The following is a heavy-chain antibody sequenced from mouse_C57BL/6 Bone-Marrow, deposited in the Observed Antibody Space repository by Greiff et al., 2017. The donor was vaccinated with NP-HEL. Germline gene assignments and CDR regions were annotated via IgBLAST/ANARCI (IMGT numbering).Heavy chain of an antibody. Sequence: EVQLVESGGGLVKPGGSLKLSCAASGFTFSDYGMHWVRQAPEKGLEWVAYISSGSSTIYYADTVKGRFTISRDNAKNTLFLQMTSLRSEDTAMYYCARSRSSPYYFDYWGQGTTLTVSS. D-gene: IGHD1-1*01. J-gene: IGHJ2*01. V-gene: IGHV5-17*01. CDR2: ISSGSSTI. CDR3: ARSRSSPYYFDY. CDR1: GFTFSDYG.